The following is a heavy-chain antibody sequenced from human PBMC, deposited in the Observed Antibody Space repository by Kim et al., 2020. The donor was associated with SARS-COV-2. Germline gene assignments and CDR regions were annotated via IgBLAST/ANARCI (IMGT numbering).Heavy chain of an antibody. CDR2: INTNTGNP. V-gene: IGHV7-4-1*02. CDR3: ARELKGVVRGVITDSFDP. D-gene: IGHD3-10*01. Sequence: ASVKVSCKASGYTFTSYAMNWVRQAPGQGLEWMGWINTNTGNPTYAQGFTGRFVFSLDTSVSTAYLQISSLKAEDTAVYYCARELKGVVRGVITDSFDPWGQGTLVTVSS. CDR1: GYTFTSYA. J-gene: IGHJ5*02.